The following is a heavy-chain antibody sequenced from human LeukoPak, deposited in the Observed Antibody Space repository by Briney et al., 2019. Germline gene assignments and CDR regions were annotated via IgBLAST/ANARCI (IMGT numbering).Heavy chain of an antibody. Sequence: PGGSLRLSCAASGFTFSSYAMSWVRQAPGKGLEWVSAISGSGGSTYYADSVKGRFTISRDNSKNTLYLQMNSLKTEDTAVYYCTRVADYYDSSGPLQTDDYWGQGTLVTVSS. V-gene: IGHV3-23*01. CDR2: ISGSGGST. J-gene: IGHJ4*02. CDR1: GFTFSSYA. D-gene: IGHD3-22*01. CDR3: TRVADYYDSSGPLQTDDY.